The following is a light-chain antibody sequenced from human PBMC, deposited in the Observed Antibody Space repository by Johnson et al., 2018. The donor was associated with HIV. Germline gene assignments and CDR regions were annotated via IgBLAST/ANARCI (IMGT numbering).Light chain of an antibody. CDR2: ENN. CDR3: GTWDSSLSAYV. V-gene: IGLV1-51*02. Sequence: QSVLTQPPSVSAAPGQKVTISCSGSSSNIGNNYVSWYQQFPGTAPKLLIYENNRRPSGIPDRFSGSKSDTSATLGITGLQTGDEADYYCGTWDSSLSAYVFGTGTKVTVL. CDR1: SSNIGNNY. J-gene: IGLJ1*01.